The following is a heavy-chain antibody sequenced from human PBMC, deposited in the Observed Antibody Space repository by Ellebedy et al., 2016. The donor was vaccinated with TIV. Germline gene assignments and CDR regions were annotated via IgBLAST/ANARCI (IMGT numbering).Heavy chain of an antibody. CDR2: ISSSSSYI. V-gene: IGHV3-21*01. D-gene: IGHD6-19*01. CDR3: ARGAGIAVAGVDY. Sequence: GESLKISCAASGFTFSSYSMNWVRQAPGKGLEWVSSISSSSSYIYYADSVKGRFPISRDNAKNSLYLQMNSLRAEDTAVYYCARGAGIAVAGVDYWGQGTLVTVSS. CDR1: GFTFSSYS. J-gene: IGHJ4*02.